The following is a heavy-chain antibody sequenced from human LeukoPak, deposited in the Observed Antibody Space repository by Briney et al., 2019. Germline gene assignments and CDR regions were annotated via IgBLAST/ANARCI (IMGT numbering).Heavy chain of an antibody. CDR2: IFYSGST. D-gene: IGHD4-17*01. Sequence: SETLSLTCSVSGGSISGSSYYWGWIRQPPGKGLEWIGSIFYSGSTFYNPSLKSRVTISVDTARNQFSLQLISVTAADTAVYYCARPNYGAQYNFDYWGQGTLVTVSS. V-gene: IGHV4-39*01. CDR1: GGSISGSSYY. J-gene: IGHJ4*02. CDR3: ARPNYGAQYNFDY.